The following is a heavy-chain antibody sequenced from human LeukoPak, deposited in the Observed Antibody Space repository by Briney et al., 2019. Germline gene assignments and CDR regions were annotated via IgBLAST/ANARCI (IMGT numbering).Heavy chain of an antibody. J-gene: IGHJ4*02. V-gene: IGHV1-8*03. CDR2: MNPNSGNT. D-gene: IGHD3-22*01. CDR3: AREDYYDSGSNDY. Sequence: ASATVSCKASGYTFTSYYMHWVRQAPGQGLEWMGWMNPNSGNTAYAQKFQGRVTITRNTSISTAYMELSSLRSEDTAVYYCAREDYYDSGSNDYWGQGTLVTVSS. CDR1: GYTFTSYY.